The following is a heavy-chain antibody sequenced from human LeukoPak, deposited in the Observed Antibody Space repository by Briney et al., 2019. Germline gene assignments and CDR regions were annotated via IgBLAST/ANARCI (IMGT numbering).Heavy chain of an antibody. D-gene: IGHD3-16*01. CDR3: ARDRAMGALDY. CDR2: ISSSGSTI. CDR1: GFTFSSYE. Sequence: GGSLRLSCAASGFTFSSYEMNWVRQAPGKGLEWVSYISSSGSTIYYADSVKGRFTISRDNAKNSLYLQMNSLRAEATAVYYCARDRAMGALDYWGQGTLVTVSS. J-gene: IGHJ4*02. V-gene: IGHV3-48*03.